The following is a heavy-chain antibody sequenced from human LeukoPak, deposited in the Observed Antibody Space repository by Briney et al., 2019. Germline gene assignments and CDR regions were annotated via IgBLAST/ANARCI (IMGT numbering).Heavy chain of an antibody. V-gene: IGHV3-20*04. CDR1: GFTFDDYG. CDR3: ARERSYDFWSGAFDY. Sequence: PGGSLRLSCAASGFTFDDYGMSWGRQAPGKGLEWVSGINWNGGSTGYADSVKGRFTISRDNAKNSLYLQMNSLRAEDTALYYCARERSYDFWSGAFDYWGQGTLVTVSS. D-gene: IGHD3-3*01. J-gene: IGHJ4*02. CDR2: INWNGGST.